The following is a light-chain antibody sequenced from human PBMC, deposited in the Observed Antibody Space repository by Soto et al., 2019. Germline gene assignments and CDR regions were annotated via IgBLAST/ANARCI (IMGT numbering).Light chain of an antibody. V-gene: IGLV2-11*01. CDR3: CSYSDNYTWV. J-gene: IGLJ3*02. CDR2: DVS. CDR1: SSDVGTYNY. Sequence: QYALTQPRSVSGSPGQSVTISCTGTSSDVGTYNYVSWYQQHPGKAPKLMIYDVSEWPSGVPDRFSGSKSGNTASLTISGLQAEDEADYYCCSYSDNYTWVFGGGTKLTVL.